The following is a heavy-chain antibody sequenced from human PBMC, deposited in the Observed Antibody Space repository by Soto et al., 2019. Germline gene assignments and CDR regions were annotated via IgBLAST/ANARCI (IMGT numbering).Heavy chain of an antibody. CDR3: ARDPGYRSSGARDAFDI. CDR1: GGRVSSTRSA. V-gene: IGHV6-1*01. D-gene: IGHD3-9*01. Sequence: SQALPRSCALPGGRVSSTRSARNWIKKTTSRSLEWLGRTYYRSNWYNDYAVSVKSRITINPDTSKNQFSLQLNSVTPEDTAVYYCARDPGYRSSGARDAFDIWGQGTMVTGSS. CDR2: TYYRSNWYN. J-gene: IGHJ3*02.